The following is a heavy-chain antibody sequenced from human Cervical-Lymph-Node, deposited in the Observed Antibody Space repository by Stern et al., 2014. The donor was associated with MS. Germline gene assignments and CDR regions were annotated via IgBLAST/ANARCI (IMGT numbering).Heavy chain of an antibody. D-gene: IGHD1-26*01. V-gene: IGHV1-2*02. J-gene: IGHJ4*02. Sequence: VQLVESGAEVERPGASVKVSCKASGYTFTAYFLHWVRQAPGQGLEWIGWSSPKTGSATYAQKFQDRVTMTRDTSINTGYMEVSSLRSDDTAVYYCARDRGSYSDYWGQGTLVAVSS. CDR3: ARDRGSYSDY. CDR2: SSPKTGSA. CDR1: GYTFTAYF.